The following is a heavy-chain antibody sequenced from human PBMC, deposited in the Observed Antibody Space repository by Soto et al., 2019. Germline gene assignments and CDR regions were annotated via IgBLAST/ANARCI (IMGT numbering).Heavy chain of an antibody. CDR2: LSRGDER. Sequence: QVQLQESGPGLVKPSETLSLTCTVSGAPITTTKWWAWVRLPPGKGLEWIGELSRGDERSSNPSLEGRFTMSLDKSNNHFSLKLTSVTAACAAIYYCAAQTISYTWGVWGRGTAVTVSS. J-gene: IGHJ6*02. CDR1: GAPITTTKW. CDR3: AAQTISYTWGV. D-gene: IGHD3-16*01. V-gene: IGHV4-4*02.